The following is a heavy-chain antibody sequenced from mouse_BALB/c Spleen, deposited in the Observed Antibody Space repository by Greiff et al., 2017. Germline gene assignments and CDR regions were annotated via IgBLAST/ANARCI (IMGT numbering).Heavy chain of an antibody. J-gene: IGHJ3*01. CDR3: ARYYGSSYWFAY. V-gene: IGHV1-18*01. CDR1: GYTFTDYN. CDR2: INPNNGGT. Sequence: VQLKESGPELVKPGASVKIPCKASGYTFTDYNMDWVKQSHGKSLEWIGDINPNNGGTIYNQKFKGKATLTVDKSSSTAYMELRSLTSEDTAVYYCARYYGSSYWFAYWGQGTLVTVSA. D-gene: IGHD1-1*01.